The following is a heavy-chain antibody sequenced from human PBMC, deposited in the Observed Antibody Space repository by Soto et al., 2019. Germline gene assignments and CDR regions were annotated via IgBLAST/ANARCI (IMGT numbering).Heavy chain of an antibody. V-gene: IGHV5-51*01. D-gene: IGHD4-4*01. Sequence: GESLKLSCKGSGYSFTSYWIGWVRQMPGKGLEWMGIIYPGDSDTRYSPSFQGQVTISADKSISTAYLQWSSLKASDTAMYYCARVTTRDYSNYYYYYGMDVWGQGTTVTVSS. J-gene: IGHJ6*02. CDR2: IYPGDSDT. CDR1: GYSFTSYW. CDR3: ARVTTRDYSNYYYYYGMDV.